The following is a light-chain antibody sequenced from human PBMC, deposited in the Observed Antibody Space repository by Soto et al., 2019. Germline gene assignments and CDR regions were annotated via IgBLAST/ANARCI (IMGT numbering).Light chain of an antibody. CDR3: SSYTSSSAWV. CDR2: EVS. CDR1: SSDVGGYNY. Sequence: QSVLTQPASVSGSPGQSITISCTGTSSDVGGYNYVPWYQQHPGKAPKLMIYEVSNRPSGVSNRFSGSKSGNTASLTISGLQAEDEADYYCSSYTSSSAWVFGGGTKVTVL. V-gene: IGLV2-14*01. J-gene: IGLJ3*02.